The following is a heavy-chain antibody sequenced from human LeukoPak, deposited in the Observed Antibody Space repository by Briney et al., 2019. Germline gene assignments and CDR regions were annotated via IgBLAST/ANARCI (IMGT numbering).Heavy chain of an antibody. J-gene: IGHJ3*02. CDR2: IKEDGSEK. Sequence: PGGSLRLSCAASGFSFSAYEVNWVRQAPGKGLEWVANIKEDGSEKYYVDSVKGRFTISRDNAKNSLYLQINSLRAEDTAVYYCVRAAWTEYSSSWADGFDIWGQGTMVTASS. CDR3: VRAAWTEYSSSWADGFDI. D-gene: IGHD6-13*01. V-gene: IGHV3-7*05. CDR1: GFSFSAYE.